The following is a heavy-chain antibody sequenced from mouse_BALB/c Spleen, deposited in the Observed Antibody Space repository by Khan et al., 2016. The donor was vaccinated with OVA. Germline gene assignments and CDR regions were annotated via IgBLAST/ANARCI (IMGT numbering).Heavy chain of an antibody. Sequence: DLVKPGASVKLSCKASGYTFTSYWINWIKQRPGQGLEWIGRISPGSGTPYYNEMFKGKATLTVDTSSSTAYIQLSSLSSEDSAVYFCVRENDYDSSHYVNDYWGQGTSVTVSA. CDR1: GYTFTSYW. CDR3: VRENDYDSSHYVNDY. V-gene: IGHV1S41*01. CDR2: ISPGSGTP. J-gene: IGHJ4*01. D-gene: IGHD1-1*01.